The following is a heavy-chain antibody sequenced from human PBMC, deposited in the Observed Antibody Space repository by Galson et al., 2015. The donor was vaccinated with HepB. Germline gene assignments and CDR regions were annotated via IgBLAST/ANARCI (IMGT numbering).Heavy chain of an antibody. CDR1: GYTFTSYG. J-gene: IGHJ4*02. CDR2: ISAYNGNT. D-gene: IGHD5-12*01. V-gene: IGHV1-18*01. CDR3: ARYGPGGYDFLRSSGPGYFDY. Sequence: SVKVSCKASGYTFTSYGISWMRQAPGQGLEWMGWISAYNGNTNYAQKLQGRVTMTTDTSTSTAYMELRSLRSDDTAVYYCARYGPGGYDFLRSSGPGYFDYWGQGTLVTVSS.